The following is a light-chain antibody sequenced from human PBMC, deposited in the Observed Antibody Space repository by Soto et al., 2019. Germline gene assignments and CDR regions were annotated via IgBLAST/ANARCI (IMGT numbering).Light chain of an antibody. CDR3: SSYTSSTAYV. J-gene: IGLJ1*01. CDR1: SSDVGGYNY. Sequence: QSALTQPASVSGSPGQSITISCTGTSSDVGGYNYVSWYQLHPGKAPKLILYEVTNRPSGVSDRFSGSKSGNTASLTISGLQAEDEADYYCSSYTSSTAYVFGTGTKVTVL. V-gene: IGLV2-14*01. CDR2: EVT.